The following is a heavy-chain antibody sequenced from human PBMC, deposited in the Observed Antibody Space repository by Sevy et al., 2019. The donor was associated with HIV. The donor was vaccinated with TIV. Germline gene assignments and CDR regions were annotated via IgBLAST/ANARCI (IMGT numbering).Heavy chain of an antibody. D-gene: IGHD6-19*01. CDR2: ISGLSNYI. Sequence: GGSLRLSCVASGFTFSNYIINWVRQAPGKGLEWVSYISGLSNYIYYADSLGGRFTISRDNAKNSVYLQMNSLRTEDTAVYYCARGATSGWDYFDSWGQGTLVTVSS. V-gene: IGHV3-21*06. J-gene: IGHJ4*02. CDR3: ARGATSGWDYFDS. CDR1: GFTFSNYI.